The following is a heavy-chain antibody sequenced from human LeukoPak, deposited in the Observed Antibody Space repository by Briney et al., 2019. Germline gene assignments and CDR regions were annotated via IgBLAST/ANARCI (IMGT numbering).Heavy chain of an antibody. CDR1: GFTFSTYS. CDR3: AREGVSGSQNWFDP. V-gene: IGHV3-48*01. J-gene: IGHJ5*02. CDR2: ISDSSVTI. Sequence: PGGSLRLSCAASGFTFSTYSMNWVRQAPGKGLGWVSYISDSSVTIYYADSVKGRFTISRDNAKNSLYLQMNSLRAEDTAVYYCAREGVSGSQNWFDPWGQGTLVTVSS. D-gene: IGHD1-26*01.